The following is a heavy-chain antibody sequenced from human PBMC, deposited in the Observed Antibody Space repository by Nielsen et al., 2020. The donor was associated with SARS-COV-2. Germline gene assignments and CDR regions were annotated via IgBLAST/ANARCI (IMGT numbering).Heavy chain of an antibody. CDR1: GFTFSDYY. D-gene: IGHD1-14*01. Sequence: GESLKISCAASGFTFSDYYMSWIRQAPGKGLEWVSYISSSGSTIYYADSVKGRFTISRDNAKNSLYLQMNSLRAEDTAVYYCARAYHNYYYAMDVWGQGTTVTVSS. CDR3: ARAYHNYYYAMDV. J-gene: IGHJ6*02. CDR2: ISSSGSTI. V-gene: IGHV3-11*01.